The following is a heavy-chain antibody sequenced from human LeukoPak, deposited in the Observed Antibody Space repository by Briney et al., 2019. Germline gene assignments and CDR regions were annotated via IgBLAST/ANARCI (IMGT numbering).Heavy chain of an antibody. D-gene: IGHD3-9*01. V-gene: IGHV3-23*01. J-gene: IGHJ4*02. CDR1: GFTFSNYA. CDR3: AKVRYVGYYFDT. CDR2: ISGSGGST. Sequence: PGGSLRLSCAASGFTFSNYAMNWVRQARGKGLEWVSSISGSGGSTYYADSVKGRFTISRDNSKNTLYLQMNSLRAEDTAIYYCAKVRYVGYYFDTWGQRTLVTVSS.